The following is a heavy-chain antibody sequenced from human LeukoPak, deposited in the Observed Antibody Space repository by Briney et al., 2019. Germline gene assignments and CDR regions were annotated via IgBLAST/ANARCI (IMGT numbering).Heavy chain of an antibody. CDR1: GFTFSSYD. V-gene: IGHV3-13*01. J-gene: IGHJ6*02. CDR2: IGTAGDT. D-gene: IGHD3-10*01. Sequence: GRSLRLSCAASGFTFSSYDMHWARHATGKGLEWVSAIGTAGDTYYPGSVKGRFTISRENAKNSLYLQMNSLRAGDTAVYYCARDSGDYYYYGMDVWGQGTTVTVSS. CDR3: ARDSGDYYYYGMDV.